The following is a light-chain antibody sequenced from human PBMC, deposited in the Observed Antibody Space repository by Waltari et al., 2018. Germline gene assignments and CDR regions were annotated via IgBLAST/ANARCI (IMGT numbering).Light chain of an antibody. CDR3: QQRSNWLT. V-gene: IGKV3-11*01. Sequence: EIVFPQSPATLSLSPGERATLSCRASQSVSSYLAWYQQKPGKARRLLIYDASKRATGIPARFSGSGSGTDFTLTISSLEPEDFAVYYCQQRSNWLTFGGGTKVEIK. CDR1: QSVSSY. J-gene: IGKJ4*01. CDR2: DAS.